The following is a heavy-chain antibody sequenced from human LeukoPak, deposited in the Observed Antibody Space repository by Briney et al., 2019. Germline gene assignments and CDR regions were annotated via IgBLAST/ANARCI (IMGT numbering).Heavy chain of an antibody. CDR2: MNPNSGNT. D-gene: IGHD1-7*01. CDR3: ASGYNWSYSTLDY. CDR1: GYTFTSYD. V-gene: IGHV1-8*03. Sequence: GASVKVSCKASGYTFTSYDINWVRQATGQGLEWMGWMNPNSGNTGYAQKFQGRVTITRNTSISTAYMELSSLRSEDTAVYYCASGYNWSYSTLDYWGQGTLVTVSS. J-gene: IGHJ4*02.